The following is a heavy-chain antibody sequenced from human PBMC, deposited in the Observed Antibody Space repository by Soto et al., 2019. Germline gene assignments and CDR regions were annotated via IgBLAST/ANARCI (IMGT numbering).Heavy chain of an antibody. CDR3: AKDYIGDRGGVDWFDP. CDR1: GFTFSSYA. J-gene: IGHJ5*02. D-gene: IGHD4-17*01. Sequence: PGGSLRLSCAASGFTFSSYAMSWVRQAPGKGLEWVSAISGSGGSTYYADSVKGRFTISRDNSKNTLYLQMNSLRAEDTAVYYCAKDYIGDRGGVDWFDPWGQGTLVTVSS. V-gene: IGHV3-23*01. CDR2: ISGSGGST.